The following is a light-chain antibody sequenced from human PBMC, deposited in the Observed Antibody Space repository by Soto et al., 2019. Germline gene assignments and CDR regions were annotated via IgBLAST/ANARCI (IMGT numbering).Light chain of an antibody. CDR2: DTN. J-gene: IGLJ3*02. Sequence: QAVVTQEPSLTVSPGGTVSLTCGSNTGAVTIGHYPYWFQQKPGQAPRTLVYDTNNRHSWTPARFSCSLLGGKAALTLSGAQPEDEADYYCLISSGGARVFGGGTKLTVL. CDR1: TGAVTIGHY. CDR3: LISSGGARV. V-gene: IGLV7-46*01.